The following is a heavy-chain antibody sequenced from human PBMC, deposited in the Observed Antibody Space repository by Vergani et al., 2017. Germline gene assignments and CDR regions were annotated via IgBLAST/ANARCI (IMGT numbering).Heavy chain of an antibody. D-gene: IGHD2-15*01. CDR1: GGSISSGSYY. J-gene: IGHJ5*02. V-gene: IGHV4-61*02. CDR3: TRHWAVGAANNWFDP. CDR2: IYTSGST. Sequence: QVQLQESGPGLVKPSQTLSLTCTVSGGSISSGSYYWSWIRQPAGKGLEWIGRIYTSGSTNYNPSLKSRVTMSVDTSKNQFSLKLSSVTAADTAVYYCTRHWAVGAANNWFDPWGQGTLVTVSS.